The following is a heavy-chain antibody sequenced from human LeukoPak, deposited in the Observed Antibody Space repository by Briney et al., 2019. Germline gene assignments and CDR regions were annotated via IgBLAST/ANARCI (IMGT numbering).Heavy chain of an antibody. J-gene: IGHJ4*02. V-gene: IGHV4-59*01. CDR2: IYYSGST. Sequence: SETLSLTCTVSGGSISSYYWSWIRQPPGKGLEWIGYIYYSGSTNYNPSLKSRVTISVDTSKNQFSLKLSSVTAADTAVYYCARTKRVGATTLFDYWGQGTLVTVSS. D-gene: IGHD1-26*01. CDR1: GGSISSYY. CDR3: ARTKRVGATTLFDY.